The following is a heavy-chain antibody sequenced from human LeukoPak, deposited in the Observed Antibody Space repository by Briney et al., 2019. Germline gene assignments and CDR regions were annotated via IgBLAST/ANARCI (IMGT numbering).Heavy chain of an antibody. CDR2: IYTSGST. D-gene: IGHD2-21*02. Sequence: SETLSLTCTVSGGSISSGSYYWSWIRQPAGKGLEWIGRIYTSGSTNYNPSLKSRVTISVDTSKNQFSLKLNSVTAADTAVYYCARAYCGGDCSVDYWGQGTLVTVSS. J-gene: IGHJ4*02. V-gene: IGHV4-61*02. CDR1: GGSISSGSYY. CDR3: ARAYCGGDCSVDY.